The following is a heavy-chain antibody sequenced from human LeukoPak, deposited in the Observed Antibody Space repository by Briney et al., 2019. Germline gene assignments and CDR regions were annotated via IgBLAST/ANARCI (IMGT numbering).Heavy chain of an antibody. V-gene: IGHV4-39*01. Sequence: SETLSLTCTVSGDSISSNTYYWGWIRQPPGKGLEWIGSIYYSGNTFYNPSLKSRVTISVDTSKNHFSLRLTSATAADTAVYFCARQILGYGDQGGYFDYWGQGTLVTVSS. J-gene: IGHJ4*02. D-gene: IGHD4-17*01. CDR3: ARQILGYGDQGGYFDY. CDR2: IYYSGNT. CDR1: GDSISSNTYY.